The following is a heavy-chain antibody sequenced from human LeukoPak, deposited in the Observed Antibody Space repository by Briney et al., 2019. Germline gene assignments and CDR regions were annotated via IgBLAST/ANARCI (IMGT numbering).Heavy chain of an antibody. V-gene: IGHV1-18*01. Sequence: ASVKVSCKASGYTFTSYGISWVRQAPGQGLEWMGWISADNANTNHPQKFQGRVTMTTDTSTSTAYMELMNLRSDDTAVYYRARVKAFQGYCSGGNCYSAENYDWKQDVWGKGTTVTVSS. D-gene: IGHD2-15*01. CDR2: ISADNANT. CDR1: GYTFTSYG. CDR3: ARVKAFQGYCSGGNCYSAENYDWKQDV. J-gene: IGHJ6*04.